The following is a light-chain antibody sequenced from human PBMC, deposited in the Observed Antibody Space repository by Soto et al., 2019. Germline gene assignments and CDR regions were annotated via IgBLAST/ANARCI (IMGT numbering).Light chain of an antibody. CDR1: NIGSER. CDR2: DDS. J-gene: IGLJ1*01. Sequence: SSELTQPPSVSVAPGQTARISCGGTNIGSERVHWYQQKTGQAPVLVVCDDSDRPSGIPDRFSGSKSGNTATLTISRVDAGDEADYYCQVWHVSSEHYVFGAGTKLTVL. V-gene: IGLV3-21*02. CDR3: QVWHVSSEHYV.